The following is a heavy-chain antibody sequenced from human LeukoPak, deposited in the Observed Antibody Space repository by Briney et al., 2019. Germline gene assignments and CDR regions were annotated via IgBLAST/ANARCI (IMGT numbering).Heavy chain of an antibody. V-gene: IGHV4-38-2*02. CDR2: IYHSGAS. CDR3: ARPPDHRDYGAAFDW. D-gene: IGHD4-17*01. J-gene: IGHJ4*02. CDR1: GYAISSGFF. Sequence: SETLSLTCTVSGYAISSGFFWGWIRQPPRKGLEWIGSIYHSGASYYNPSLKSRVTISVDTAKNQFSLRLNSVTAADTAVYYCARPPDHRDYGAAFDWWGQGTLVTVSS.